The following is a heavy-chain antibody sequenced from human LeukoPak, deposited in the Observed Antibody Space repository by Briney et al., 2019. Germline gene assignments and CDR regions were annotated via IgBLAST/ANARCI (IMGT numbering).Heavy chain of an antibody. CDR2: ISSSSSYI. D-gene: IGHD3-22*01. CDR3: ARGSSYDGYWDEGELDWFDP. Sequence: PGGSLRLSYAASGFTFSSYSMNWVRQAPGKGLEWVSSISSSSSYIYYADSVKGRFTISRDNAKNSLYLQMNSLRAEDTAVYYCARGSSYDGYWDEGELDWFDPWGQGTLVTVSS. V-gene: IGHV3-21*01. J-gene: IGHJ5*02. CDR1: GFTFSSYS.